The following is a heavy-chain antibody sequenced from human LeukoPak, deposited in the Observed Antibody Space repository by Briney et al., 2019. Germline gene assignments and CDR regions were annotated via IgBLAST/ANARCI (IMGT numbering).Heavy chain of an antibody. Sequence: ASVKVSFKASGYTFTSYGISWVRQAPGQGLESMGWISYYNRNTICAQKLHGRVTMTTDTSTRTVYMELSSLRSEGTAVYYCSRSRGSDHSASLWYWGQGTLVTVSS. J-gene: IGHJ4*02. CDR3: SRSRGSDHSASLWY. D-gene: IGHD2-21*01. V-gene: IGHV1-18*01. CDR1: GYTFTSYG. CDR2: ISYYNRNT.